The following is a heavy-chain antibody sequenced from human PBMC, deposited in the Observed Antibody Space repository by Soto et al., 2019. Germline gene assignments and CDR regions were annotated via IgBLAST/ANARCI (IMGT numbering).Heavy chain of an antibody. Sequence: SETLSLTCPVSGCSISSYYWSWIRQPPGKGLEWIGYIYYSGSTNYNPSLKSRVTISVDTSKNQFSLKLSSVTAADTAVYYCARDSGGMYSSGWYTENAFDIWGQGAMVTVSS. CDR3: ARDSGGMYSSGWYTENAFDI. CDR1: GCSISSYY. D-gene: IGHD6-19*01. CDR2: IYYSGST. V-gene: IGHV4-59*01. J-gene: IGHJ3*02.